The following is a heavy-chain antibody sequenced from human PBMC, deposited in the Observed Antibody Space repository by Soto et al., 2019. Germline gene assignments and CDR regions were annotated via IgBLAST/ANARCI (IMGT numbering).Heavy chain of an antibody. CDR2: INSGGST. Sequence: GGSLRLSCAASGFTVSSNYMSWVRQAPGKGLKWVSAINSGGSTYYAVSVKGRFTLSRDNSKNTLNLQMNSLRADDTAVYYCARNTAPTYYNGSGNFYSMDVWRQVSTVTDSS. V-gene: IGHV3-53*01. J-gene: IGHJ6*02. CDR3: ARNTAPTYYNGSGNFYSMDV. CDR1: GFTVSSNY. D-gene: IGHD3-10*01.